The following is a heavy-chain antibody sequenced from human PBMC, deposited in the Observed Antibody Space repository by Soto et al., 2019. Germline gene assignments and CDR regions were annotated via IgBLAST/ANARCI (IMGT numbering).Heavy chain of an antibody. Sequence: QVQLVESGGDLLQPGGSLRLSCAASGFTFSSHPMHWVRQPPGKGLEWVAVISYDGRSAYYSDSVKGRFTISRDNSKNILYLEKDSLRGEDTAVYYCAKDLGQWATTEYYFDYWGQGARVTVSS. V-gene: IGHV3-30*18. D-gene: IGHD4-17*01. CDR3: AKDLGQWATTEYYFDY. CDR2: ISYDGRSA. CDR1: GFTFSSHP. J-gene: IGHJ4*02.